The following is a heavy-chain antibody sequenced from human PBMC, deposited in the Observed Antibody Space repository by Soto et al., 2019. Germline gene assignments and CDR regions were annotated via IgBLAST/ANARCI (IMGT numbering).Heavy chain of an antibody. CDR1: GYTFTSYD. J-gene: IGHJ4*02. CDR3: ARCFEVRGVIDY. V-gene: IGHV1-8*01. D-gene: IGHD3-10*01. CDR2: MNPNSGNT. Sequence: ASVKVSCKASGYTFTSYDINWVRQATGQGLEWMGWMNPNSGNTGYAQKFQGRVTMTRNTSISTAYMELSSLRSEDTALYYCARCFEVRGVIDYWGQGTLVTVSS.